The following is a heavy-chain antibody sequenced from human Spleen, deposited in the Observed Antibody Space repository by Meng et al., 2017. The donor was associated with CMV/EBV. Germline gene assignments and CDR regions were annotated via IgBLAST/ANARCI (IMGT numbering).Heavy chain of an antibody. D-gene: IGHD4-23*01. V-gene: IGHV3-11*04. Sequence: GESLKISCAASGFSLSDYYISWIRQAPGKGLEWVSYISISGSSTQYADSVKGRFTISRDIAKNSLYLQMNSLRAEDTAVYYCVKDYGGNSDCFDYWGQGTLVTVSS. CDR3: VKDYGGNSDCFDY. CDR2: ISISGSST. J-gene: IGHJ4*02. CDR1: GFSLSDYY.